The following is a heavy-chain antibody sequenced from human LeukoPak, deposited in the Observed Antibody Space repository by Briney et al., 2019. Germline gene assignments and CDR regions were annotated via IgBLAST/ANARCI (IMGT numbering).Heavy chain of an antibody. CDR3: ARHSSILAFDI. Sequence: SETLSLTCTVSGGSVSSGSYYWSWIRQPPVKGLEWIGYIYYSGSTNYNASLKSRVTISVDTSRSQFSLKLSSVTAADTAVYYCARHSSILAFDIWGRGTMVTVSS. CDR2: IYYSGST. V-gene: IGHV4-30-4*08. CDR1: GGSVSSGSYY. D-gene: IGHD6-13*01. J-gene: IGHJ3*02.